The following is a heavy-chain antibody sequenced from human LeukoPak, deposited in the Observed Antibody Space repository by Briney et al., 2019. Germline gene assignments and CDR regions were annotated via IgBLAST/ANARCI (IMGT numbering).Heavy chain of an antibody. D-gene: IGHD7-27*01. CDR3: AKDPGRQLGPPPAIFDY. V-gene: IGHV3-23*01. Sequence: GGSLRLSCAASGFTFSSYAMSWVRQAPGKGLEWVSAISGSGGSTYYADSVKGRFTISRDNSKNTLYLQMDSLRAEDTAVYYCAKDPGRQLGPPPAIFDYWGQGTLVTVSS. CDR2: ISGSGGST. CDR1: GFTFSSYA. J-gene: IGHJ4*02.